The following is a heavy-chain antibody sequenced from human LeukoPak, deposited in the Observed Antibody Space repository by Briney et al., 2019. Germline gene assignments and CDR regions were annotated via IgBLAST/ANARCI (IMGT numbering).Heavy chain of an antibody. CDR1: GGSISSGDYY. Sequence: SETLSLTCTVSGGSISSGDYYWTWIRQPPGKGLEWIAYIYYTGSTYYNPSLKSRVTISVDRSKNQFSLKLSSVTAADTAVYYCARVQDTAIAFDIWGQGTMVTVSS. J-gene: IGHJ3*02. CDR3: ARVQDTAIAFDI. D-gene: IGHD5-18*01. CDR2: IYYTGST. V-gene: IGHV4-30-4*01.